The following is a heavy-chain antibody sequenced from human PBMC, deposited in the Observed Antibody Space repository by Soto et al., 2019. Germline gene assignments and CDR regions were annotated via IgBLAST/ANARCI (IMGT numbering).Heavy chain of an antibody. CDR2: ISHTGST. V-gene: IGHV4-30-2*01. D-gene: IGHD3-10*01. CDR3: ARAVAPYFGTWFDP. CDR1: GGSISSDTSYS. Sequence: PSETLSLTCAVSGGSISSDTSYSWSWIRQPPGKGLEWIGSISHTGSTSYNPSLKGRVTMSVDKSKNQFALKLSSVTAADMAVYYCARAVAPYFGTWFDPWGQGTLVTVSS. J-gene: IGHJ5*02.